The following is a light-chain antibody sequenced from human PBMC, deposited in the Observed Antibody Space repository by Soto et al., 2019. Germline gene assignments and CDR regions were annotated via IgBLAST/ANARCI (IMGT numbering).Light chain of an antibody. CDR1: SNDVGAYNH. Sequence: QSALAQPRSVSGSPGQSVTISCTGTSNDVGAYNHVSWYQQHPGKAPKLMIYDVNERPSGVPDRFSGSKSGNTASLTISGLQAEDGADYYCCSYAGSQTYVFGTGTKVTVL. J-gene: IGLJ1*01. V-gene: IGLV2-11*01. CDR2: DVN. CDR3: CSYAGSQTYV.